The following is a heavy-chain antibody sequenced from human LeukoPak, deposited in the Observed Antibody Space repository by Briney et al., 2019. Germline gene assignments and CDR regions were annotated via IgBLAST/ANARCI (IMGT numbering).Heavy chain of an antibody. CDR1: GYTFTSYD. V-gene: IGHV1-8*01. CDR3: ASGGGWSRDFGY. D-gene: IGHD6-19*01. J-gene: IGHJ4*02. CDR2: MNPNSGNT. Sequence: VASVKVSCKASGYTFTSYDINWVRQATGQGLEWMGWMNPNSGNTGYAQKFQGRVTMTRNTSISTAYMELSSLRSEDTAVYYCASGGGWSRDFGYWGQGTLVTVSS.